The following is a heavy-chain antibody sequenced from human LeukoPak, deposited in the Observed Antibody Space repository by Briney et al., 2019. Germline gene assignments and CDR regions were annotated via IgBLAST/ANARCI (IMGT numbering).Heavy chain of an antibody. V-gene: IGHV1-46*01. D-gene: IGHD3-22*01. CDR1: GYTFTSYY. Sequence: ASVKVSCKASGYTFTSYYMHWVRQAPGLGLEWMGIINPSGGSTSYAQKFQGRVTITADESTSTAYMELSSLRSEDTAVYYCARDRGEYYYDSSGYYWGQGTLVTVSS. J-gene: IGHJ4*02. CDR3: ARDRGEYYYDSSGYY. CDR2: INPSGGST.